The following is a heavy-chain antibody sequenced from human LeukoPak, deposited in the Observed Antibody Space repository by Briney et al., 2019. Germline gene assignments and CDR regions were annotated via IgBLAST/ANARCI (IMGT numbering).Heavy chain of an antibody. CDR2: IRSKANSYAT. CDR1: GFTFSGSA. Sequence: GGSLRLSCAASGFTFSGSAMHWVRQASGKGLEWVGRIRSKANSYATAYAASVKGRFTISRDDSKNTAYLQMNSLKTEDTAVYYCTRHEFRGGYNSRYFDYWGQGTLVTVS. CDR3: TRHEFRGGYNSRYFDY. V-gene: IGHV3-73*01. J-gene: IGHJ4*02. D-gene: IGHD5-24*01.